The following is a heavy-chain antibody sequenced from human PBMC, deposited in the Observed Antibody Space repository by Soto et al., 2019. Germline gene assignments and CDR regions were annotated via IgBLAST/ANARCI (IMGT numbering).Heavy chain of an antibody. CDR3: ASHSDSSAYYYRGLDY. J-gene: IGHJ4*02. D-gene: IGHD3-22*01. CDR2: IIPIFGTA. V-gene: IGHV1-69*12. Sequence: QVQLVQSGAEVKKPGSSVKVSCKASGGTFSSYAISWVRQAPGQGLEWMGGIIPIFGTADYAQKFQGRVTISADESTSTAYMELGSLRSEGTAVYYCASHSDSSAYYYRGLDYWGQGTLVTVSS. CDR1: GGTFSSYA.